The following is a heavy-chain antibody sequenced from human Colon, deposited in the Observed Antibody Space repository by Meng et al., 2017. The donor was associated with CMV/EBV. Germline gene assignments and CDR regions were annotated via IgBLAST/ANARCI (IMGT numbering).Heavy chain of an antibody. D-gene: IGHD2/OR15-2a*01. CDR2: ISGSGGST. Sequence: GGSLRLSCAASGFTSGFTFSSYAMNWVRQAPGKGLEWVSGISGSGGSTNYADSVKGRFTISRDNSKNTLYLQMNSLRVDDTAVYYCARGRSTAYPNTFEYWGQGTLVTVSS. CDR3: ARGRSTAYPNTFEY. CDR1: GFTFSSYA. J-gene: IGHJ4*02. V-gene: IGHV3-23*01.